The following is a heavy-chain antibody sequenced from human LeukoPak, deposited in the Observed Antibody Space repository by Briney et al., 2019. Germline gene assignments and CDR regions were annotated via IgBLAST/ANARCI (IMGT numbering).Heavy chain of an antibody. V-gene: IGHV3-48*01. CDR1: GFTFSSYF. CDR2: ISSSSSTI. J-gene: IGHJ4*02. CDR3: AKMSDNSGYYYADFDY. Sequence: GGSLRLPCAASGFTFSSYFMNWVRQAPGKGLEWVSYISSSSSTIYYADYVKGRFTISRDKSKNTLYLQMNSLRAEDTAVYHCAKMSDNSGYYYADFDYWGQGTLVTVSS. D-gene: IGHD3-22*01.